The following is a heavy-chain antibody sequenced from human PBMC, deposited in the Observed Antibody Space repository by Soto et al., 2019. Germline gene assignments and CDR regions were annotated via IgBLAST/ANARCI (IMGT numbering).Heavy chain of an antibody. D-gene: IGHD3-9*01. V-gene: IGHV6-1*01. J-gene: IGHJ3*02. Sequence: SQTLSLTCAISGDSVSSNSAAWNWIRQSPSRGLEWLGRTYYRSKWYNDYAVSVKSRITINPDTSKNQFSLQLNSVTPEDTAVYYCAREEYFGWCGPECDVFDIWTQGTMVTVS. CDR2: TYYRSKWYN. CDR3: AREEYFGWCGPECDVFDI. CDR1: GDSVSSNSAA.